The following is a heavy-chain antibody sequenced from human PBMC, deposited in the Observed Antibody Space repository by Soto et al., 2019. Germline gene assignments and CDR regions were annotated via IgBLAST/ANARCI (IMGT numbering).Heavy chain of an antibody. Sequence: QLQLVQSGAEVKKPGSSVKVSCKASGGTFSSYTITWVRQAPEQGLEWMGRIIPILGIANYAQKFQGRVTITADKSTSTAYMELSSLRSEDTAVYYCAKDYGEGGFDPWGQGTLVTVSS. V-gene: IGHV1-69*08. CDR1: GGTFSSYT. J-gene: IGHJ5*02. CDR3: AKDYGEGGFDP. CDR2: IIPILGIA. D-gene: IGHD4-17*01.